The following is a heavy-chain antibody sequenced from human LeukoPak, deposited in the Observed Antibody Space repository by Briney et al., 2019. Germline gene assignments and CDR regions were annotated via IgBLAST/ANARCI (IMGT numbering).Heavy chain of an antibody. J-gene: IGHJ3*02. CDR2: INWNGGST. V-gene: IGHV3-20*04. CDR3: AGEILYYYDSSGRGAFDI. Sequence: GGSLRLSCAASGFTFDDYGMSWVRPGPGKGLEWVSGINWNGGSTGYADSVKGGFTISRDNAKNSLYLQMNSLRAEDTALYYCAGEILYYYDSSGRGAFDIWGQGTMVTVSS. D-gene: IGHD3-22*01. CDR1: GFTFDDYG.